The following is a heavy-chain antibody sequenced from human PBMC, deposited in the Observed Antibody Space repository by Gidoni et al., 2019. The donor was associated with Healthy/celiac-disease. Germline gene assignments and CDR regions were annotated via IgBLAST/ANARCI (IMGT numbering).Heavy chain of an antibody. CDR1: GFTFSSYS. J-gene: IGHJ4*02. CDR2: ISSSSSYI. Sequence: EVQLVESGGGLVKPGGSLRLSCAASGFTFSSYSMNWVRQAPGKGLEWVSSISSSSSYIYYADSVKGRFTISRDNAKNSLYLQMNSLRAEDTAVYYCARDSPLWPHFDYWGQGTLVTVSS. D-gene: IGHD3-10*01. CDR3: ARDSPLWPHFDY. V-gene: IGHV3-21*01.